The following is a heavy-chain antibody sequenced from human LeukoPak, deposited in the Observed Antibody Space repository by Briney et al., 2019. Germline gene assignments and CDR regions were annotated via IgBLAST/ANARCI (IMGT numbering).Heavy chain of an antibody. CDR3: ARVDWGFDAFDI. J-gene: IGHJ3*02. V-gene: IGHV1-69*05. D-gene: IGHD3/OR15-3a*01. CDR1: GGTFSSYA. CDR2: IIPIFGTA. Sequence: SVKVSCKASGGTFSSYAISWVRQAPGQGLEWMGGIIPIFGTANYAQKFQGRVTITTDESTSTAYMELSSLRSEDTAVYYCARVDWGFDAFDIWGQGTMVTVSS.